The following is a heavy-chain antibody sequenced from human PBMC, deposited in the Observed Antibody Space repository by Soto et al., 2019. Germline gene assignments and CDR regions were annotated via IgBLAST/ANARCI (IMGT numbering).Heavy chain of an antibody. V-gene: IGHV3-30*18. J-gene: IGHJ4*02. Sequence: QVQLVESGGGVVQPGRSLRLSCAASGFTFSSYGMHWVRQAPGKGLEWVAGISYDGSNKYYADSVKGRFTISRDNSKNTLYLQMNSLRAEDTAVYYCAKDRGYSYRAGFDYWGQGTLVTVSS. CDR3: AKDRGYSYRAGFDY. CDR2: ISYDGSNK. CDR1: GFTFSSYG. D-gene: IGHD5-18*01.